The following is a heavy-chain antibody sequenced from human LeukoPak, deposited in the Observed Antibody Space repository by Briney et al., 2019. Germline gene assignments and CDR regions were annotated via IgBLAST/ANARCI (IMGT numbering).Heavy chain of an antibody. D-gene: IGHD3-9*01. CDR3: ASRGYYDILTGYYLNWFDP. Sequence: SVKVSCKASGGTFSSYAISWVRQAPGQGLEWMGGIIPIFGTANYAQKFQGRVTITADESTSTAYMELSSLRSEDTAVYYCASRGYYDILTGYYLNWFDPWGQGTLVTVSS. J-gene: IGHJ5*02. CDR2: IIPIFGTA. V-gene: IGHV1-69*13. CDR1: GGTFSSYA.